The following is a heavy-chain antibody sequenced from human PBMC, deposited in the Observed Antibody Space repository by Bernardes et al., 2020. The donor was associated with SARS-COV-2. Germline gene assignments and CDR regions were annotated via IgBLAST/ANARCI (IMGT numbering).Heavy chain of an antibody. CDR3: TTSLSLIVVVYAFDI. CDR2: FDPEDGEA. J-gene: IGHJ3*02. CDR1: GYTLSDLS. V-gene: IGHV1-24*01. D-gene: IGHD3-22*01. Sequence: ASVKVSCKVSGYTLSDLSMHWVRQAPGKGLEWMGSFDPEDGEAIYAQQFLGRVTMTADTSTYTSYMELSSLRSDDTAFYYCTTSLSLIVVVYAFDIWGQGTTVIVSS.